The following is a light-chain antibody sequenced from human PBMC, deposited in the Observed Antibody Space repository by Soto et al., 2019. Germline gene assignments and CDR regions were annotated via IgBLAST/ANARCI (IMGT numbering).Light chain of an antibody. CDR1: QYVSSW. Sequence: DTQMTQSPASVSASVGDRVTITCRASQYVSSWLAWYQQKPGKAPKRLIFDASTLASGVPSRFSGSGSGTHFTLTISSLQPEDVATYYCQQANSFPLTCGGGTKVEIK. CDR2: DAS. V-gene: IGKV1-12*01. CDR3: QQANSFPLT. J-gene: IGKJ4*01.